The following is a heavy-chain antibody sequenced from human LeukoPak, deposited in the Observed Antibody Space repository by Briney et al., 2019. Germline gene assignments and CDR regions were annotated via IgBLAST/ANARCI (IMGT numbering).Heavy chain of an antibody. CDR1: GDSINNYY. CDR2: THYTGNT. V-gene: IGHV4-59*08. CDR3: ARHAPHPPYCSSTSCYVDY. Sequence: SETLSLTCSVSGDSINNYYWNWIRQPPGKELEWIGYTHYTGNTKSNPSLKSRVTTSVDTSKNQFSLKLSSVTAADTAVYYCARHAPHPPYCSSTSCYVDYWGQGTLVTVSS. J-gene: IGHJ4*02. D-gene: IGHD2-2*01.